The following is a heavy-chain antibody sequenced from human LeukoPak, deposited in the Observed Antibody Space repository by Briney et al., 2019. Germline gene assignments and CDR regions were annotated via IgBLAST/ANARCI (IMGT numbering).Heavy chain of an antibody. D-gene: IGHD6-6*01. CDR3: ARRGGSSSRRSPIDY. V-gene: IGHV3-7*01. Sequence: GGSLRLSCTASGFTFSDYWMTWVRQAPGKGPEWVANIKQDGSQRYYVDSVRGRFTISRDNAKNSLFLQMNGLRAEDTAVYYCARRGGSSSRRSPIDYWGQGTLATVSS. J-gene: IGHJ4*02. CDR2: IKQDGSQR. CDR1: GFTFSDYW.